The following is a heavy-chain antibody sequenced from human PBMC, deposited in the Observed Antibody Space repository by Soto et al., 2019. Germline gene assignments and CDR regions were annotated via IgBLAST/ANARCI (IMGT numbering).Heavy chain of an antibody. J-gene: IGHJ4*02. D-gene: IGHD5-12*01. CDR2: IYYSGST. CDR1: GGSISSYY. Sequence: SETLSLTCTVSGGSISSYYWSWIRQPPGKGLEWIGYIYYSGSTNYNPSLKSRVTISVDTSKNQFSLKLSSVTAADTAVYYCARGGSLGLYRYYFDYWGQGTLVTVSS. CDR3: ARGGSLGLYRYYFDY. V-gene: IGHV4-59*01.